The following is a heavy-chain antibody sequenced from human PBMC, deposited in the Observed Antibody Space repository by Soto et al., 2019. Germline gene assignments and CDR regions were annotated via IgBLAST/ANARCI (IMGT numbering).Heavy chain of an antibody. Sequence: EVQLVQSGAEVKKPGEYLKISCKGSGYSFTSYWIGWVRQMPGKGLEWMGIIYTGDSDTRYSPSFQGKVTISADKSINTAYLQWCSLKASDTAMYYCASSAATRPDYYYYGMDVWGQGTTVTGSS. CDR1: GYSFTSYW. J-gene: IGHJ6*02. V-gene: IGHV5-51*03. D-gene: IGHD6-25*01. CDR2: IYTGDSDT. CDR3: ASSAATRPDYYYYGMDV.